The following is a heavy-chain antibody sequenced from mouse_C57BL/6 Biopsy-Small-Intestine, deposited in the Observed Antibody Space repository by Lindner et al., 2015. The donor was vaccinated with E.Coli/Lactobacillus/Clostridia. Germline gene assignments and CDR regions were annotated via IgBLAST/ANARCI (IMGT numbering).Heavy chain of an antibody. CDR1: GFSINSDCY. Sequence: QLQESGPSLVRPSQTLSLTCTVTGFSINSDCYWIWIRQFPGNKLEYIGYTFYSGITYYNPSLESRTYITRDTSKNQFSLKLSSVTTEDTATYFCARDYYYGSYWYFDVWGTGTTVTVSS. CDR2: TFYSGIT. D-gene: IGHD1-1*01. J-gene: IGHJ1*03. V-gene: IGHV3-3*01. CDR3: ARDYYYGSYWYFDV.